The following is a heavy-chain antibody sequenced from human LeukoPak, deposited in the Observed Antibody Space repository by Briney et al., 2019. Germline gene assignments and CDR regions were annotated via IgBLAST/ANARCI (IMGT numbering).Heavy chain of an antibody. V-gene: IGHV6-1*01. D-gene: IGHD6-13*01. CDR1: GDSVSSNSAA. CDR3: ARIVGQQRDS. Sequence: SQTLSLTCAISGDSVSSNSAAWNCITQSPSRGLKRLGRTYYRSKWSNDYALSVKGRISINPDTAKNQFSLQLKYVTPEDTAVYYCARIVGQQRDSWGQGTLVTVSS. J-gene: IGHJ4*02. CDR2: TYYRSKWSN.